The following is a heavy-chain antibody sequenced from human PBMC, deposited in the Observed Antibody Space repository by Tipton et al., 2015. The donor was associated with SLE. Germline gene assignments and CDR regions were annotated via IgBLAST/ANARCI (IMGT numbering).Heavy chain of an antibody. V-gene: IGHV4-61*02. CDR3: ARESYNLLYYFYYMDV. Sequence: TLSLTCTVSGGSISSGSYYWSWIRQPAGKGLEWLGRIYTRGSTNYNPSLKSRVTISIDTSKNQFSLKLSSVTAADTAVYYCARESYNLLYYFYYMDVWGKGTTVTVS. CDR2: IYTRGST. CDR1: GGSISSGSYY. D-gene: IGHD5-24*01. J-gene: IGHJ6*03.